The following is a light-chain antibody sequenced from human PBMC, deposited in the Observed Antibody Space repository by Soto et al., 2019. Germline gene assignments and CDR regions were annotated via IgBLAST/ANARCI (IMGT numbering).Light chain of an antibody. V-gene: IGLV2-8*01. Sequence: QSALTQPPSASGSPGQSVAISCTGTSSDVGGYNYVSWYQQHPGKAPKLMIYEVNKRPSGVPDRFSGSKSGNTASLTVSGLQAEDEADYYCTSHAGSNWVFGGGTKLTVL. CDR1: SSDVGGYNY. J-gene: IGLJ3*02. CDR2: EVN. CDR3: TSHAGSNWV.